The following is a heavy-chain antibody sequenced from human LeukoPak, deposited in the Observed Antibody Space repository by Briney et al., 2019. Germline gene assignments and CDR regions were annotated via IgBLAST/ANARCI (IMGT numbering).Heavy chain of an antibody. J-gene: IGHJ4*02. D-gene: IGHD3-22*01. CDR3: AKDDYYDSSSAFDY. CDR2: IRYDGSNK. V-gene: IGHV3-30*02. Sequence: GGSLRLSCAASGFTFSSYGMHWVRQAPGKGLEWVAFIRYDGSNKYYADSVKGRFTISRDNSKNTLYLQMNSLRAEDTAVYYCAKDDYYDSSSAFDYWGQGTLVTVSS. CDR1: GFTFSSYG.